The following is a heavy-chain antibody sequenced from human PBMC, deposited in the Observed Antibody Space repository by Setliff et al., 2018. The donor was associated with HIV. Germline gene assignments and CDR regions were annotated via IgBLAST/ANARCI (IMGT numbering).Heavy chain of an antibody. V-gene: IGHV4-61*09. CDR3: ARMDTSYRSFEY. D-gene: IGHD5-18*01. J-gene: IGHJ4*02. CDR2: IYTDGST. Sequence: SETLSLTCSVSGGSITSGSYYWIWIRQPAGKGLEWIGHIYTDGSTNYNPSFRSRVTISVDSSKNQFSLKLSSVTAADTAVYYCARMDTSYRSFEYWGQGTLV. CDR1: GGSITSGSYY.